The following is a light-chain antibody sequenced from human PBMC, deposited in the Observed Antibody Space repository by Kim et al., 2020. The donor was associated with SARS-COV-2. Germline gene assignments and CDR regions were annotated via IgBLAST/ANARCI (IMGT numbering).Light chain of an antibody. CDR3: ASWDDSLSGWV. CDR1: SSDIGSNT. CDR2: CNI. Sequence: QSVLTQPPSASGTPGQSVTISCSGTSSDIGSNTVTWYQQLPGTTPKLLIYCNIQRPSGVPDRFSGSKSGTSASLAISGLQSEDEADYYCASWDDSLSGWVFGGGTQLTVL. J-gene: IGLJ3*02. V-gene: IGLV1-44*01.